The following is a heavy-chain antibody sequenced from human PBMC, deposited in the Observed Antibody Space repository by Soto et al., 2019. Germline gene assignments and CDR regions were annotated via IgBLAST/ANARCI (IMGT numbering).Heavy chain of an antibody. CDR1: GYTFTSYA. CDR3: ARKSPLKQLEPLDY. CDR2: INAGNGNT. J-gene: IGHJ4*02. V-gene: IGHV1-3*01. D-gene: IGHD6-6*01. Sequence: ASVKVSCKASGYTFTSYAMHWVRQAPGQRLEWMGWINAGNGNTKYSQKFQGRVTITRDTSASTAYMELSSLRSEDTALYYCARKSPLKQLEPLDYWGQGTLVTVSS.